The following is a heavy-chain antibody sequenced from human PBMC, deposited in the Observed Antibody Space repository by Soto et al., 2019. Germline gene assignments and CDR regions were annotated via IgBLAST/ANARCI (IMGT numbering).Heavy chain of an antibody. CDR1: QFTFSSFA. Sequence: DVKLLESGGGLVQPGGSLRLSCAASQFTFSSFAMTWVRQAPGKGLEWVSFISETGDSLSYAESVKGRFTISRDNSKSTLYLQMSSLRPEDTAVYYCVKGGWLDYWGQGTLVTVSS. V-gene: IGHV3-23*01. CDR2: ISETGDSL. D-gene: IGHD3-10*01. CDR3: VKGGWLDY. J-gene: IGHJ4*02.